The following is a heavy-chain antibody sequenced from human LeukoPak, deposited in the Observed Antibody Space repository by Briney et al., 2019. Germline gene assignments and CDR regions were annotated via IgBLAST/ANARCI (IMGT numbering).Heavy chain of an antibody. V-gene: IGHV1-2*04. CDR2: INPNSGGT. J-gene: IGHJ5*02. D-gene: IGHD2-15*01. Sequence: ASVKVSCKASRYTFTGYYMHWVRQAPGQGLEWMGWINPNSGGTNYAQKFQGWVTMTRDTSISTAYMELSRLRSDDTAVYYCARGLGYCSGGSCPPSSWFDPWGQGTLVTVSS. CDR3: ARGLGYCSGGSCPPSSWFDP. CDR1: RYTFTGYY.